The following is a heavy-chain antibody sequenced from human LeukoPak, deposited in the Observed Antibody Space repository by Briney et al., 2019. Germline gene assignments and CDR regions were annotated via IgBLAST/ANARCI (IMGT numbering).Heavy chain of an antibody. Sequence: WGSLILSCAASGFTFSTYSMNWVRQAPGKGLEWVSYISGTSSLIYYADSVKGRFTISRDNAKNSLYLQMNSLRDEDTAVYYCVRDQFFSFDYWGQGTLVTVSS. CDR3: VRDQFFSFDY. D-gene: IGHD3-3*01. V-gene: IGHV3-48*02. CDR2: ISGTSSLI. J-gene: IGHJ4*02. CDR1: GFTFSTYS.